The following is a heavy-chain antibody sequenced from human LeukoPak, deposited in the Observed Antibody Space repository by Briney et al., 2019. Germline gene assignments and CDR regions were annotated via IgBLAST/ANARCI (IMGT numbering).Heavy chain of an antibody. CDR1: GLTFSSYA. CDR3: AKTDSSSWYVSNWFDP. J-gene: IGHJ5*02. D-gene: IGHD6-13*01. CDR2: ISGSGGST. Sequence: GGSLRLSCAASGLTFSSYAMSWVRQAPGKGLEWVSAISGSGGSTYYADSVKGRFTISRDNSKNTLYLQMNSLRAEDTAVYYCAKTDSSSWYVSNWFDPWGQGTLVTVSS. V-gene: IGHV3-23*01.